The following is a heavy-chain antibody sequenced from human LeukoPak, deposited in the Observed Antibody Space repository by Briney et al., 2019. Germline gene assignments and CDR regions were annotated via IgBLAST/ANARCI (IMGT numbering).Heavy chain of an antibody. CDR1: GYTFTSYA. Sequence: ASVKVSCKASGYTFTSYAMNWVRQAPGQGLEWMGWINTNTGNPTYAQGYTGRFVFSLDTSVSTAYLQISSLKAEDTAVYYCARGAVTMVRGVIRNWFDPWGQGTLVTVSS. CDR2: INTNTGNP. D-gene: IGHD3-10*01. V-gene: IGHV7-4-1*02. CDR3: ARGAVTMVRGVIRNWFDP. J-gene: IGHJ5*02.